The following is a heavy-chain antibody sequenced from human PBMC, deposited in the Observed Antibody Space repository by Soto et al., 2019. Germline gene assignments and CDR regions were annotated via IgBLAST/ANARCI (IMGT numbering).Heavy chain of an antibody. D-gene: IGHD2-2*01. CDR1: GYSFTSYW. CDR2: IYPGDSDT. V-gene: IGHV5-51*01. Sequence: PGESLXISCKGSGYSFTSYWIGWVRQMPGKGLEWMGIIYPGDSDTRYSPSFQGQVTISADKSISTAYLQWSSLKASDTAMYYCARGGYCSSTSCSDYYYGMDVWGQGTTVTVSS. CDR3: ARGGYCSSTSCSDYYYGMDV. J-gene: IGHJ6*02.